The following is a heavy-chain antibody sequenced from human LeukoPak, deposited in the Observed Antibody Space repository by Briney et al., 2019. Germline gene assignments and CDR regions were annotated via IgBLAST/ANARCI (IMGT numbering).Heavy chain of an antibody. CDR3: ARANSVSYGSGSYHSDY. CDR2: INPNSGGT. Sequence: APVKVSCKASGYTFTGYYMHWVRQAPGQGLEWMGWINPNSGGTNYAQKFQGRVTMTRDTSISTAYMELSRLRSDDTAVYYCARANSVSYGSGSYHSDYWGQGTLVTVSS. V-gene: IGHV1-2*02. CDR1: GYTFTGYY. J-gene: IGHJ4*02. D-gene: IGHD3-10*01.